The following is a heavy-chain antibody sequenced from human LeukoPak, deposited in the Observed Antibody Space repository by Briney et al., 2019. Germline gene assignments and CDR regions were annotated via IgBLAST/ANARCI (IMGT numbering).Heavy chain of an antibody. CDR2: MNPDSGNT. CDR1: GYTFTSYE. V-gene: IGHV1-8*01. J-gene: IGHJ4*02. Sequence: APVKVSCEASGYTFTSYEINWVRQATGQGLEWMGWMNPDSGNTGSAQQFQGRVTMTRNTSISTAYMEMSSLRSEDTAVYYCARGQLVYSFVRSGYFDYWGQGNLVTVSS. D-gene: IGHD3-3*01. CDR3: ARGQLVYSFVRSGYFDY.